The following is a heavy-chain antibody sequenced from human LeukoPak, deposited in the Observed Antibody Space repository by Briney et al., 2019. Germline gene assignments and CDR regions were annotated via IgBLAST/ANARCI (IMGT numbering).Heavy chain of an antibody. V-gene: IGHV4-59*02. CDR1: GGSVSSNY. CDR2: IYYSGST. CDR3: ARGRRYFDY. Sequence: PSETLSLTCTVSGGSVSSNYWSWIRQPPGKGLEWIGYIYYSGSTNSNPSLKSRVTISLDTSKNQFSLKLNSVTAADRAVFYCARGRRYFDYWGQGTLVTVSS. J-gene: IGHJ4*02.